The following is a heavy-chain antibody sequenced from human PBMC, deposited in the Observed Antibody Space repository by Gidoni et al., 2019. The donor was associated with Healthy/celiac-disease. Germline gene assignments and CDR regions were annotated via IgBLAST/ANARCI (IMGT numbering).Heavy chain of an antibody. J-gene: IGHJ6*03. Sequence: QVQLVQPGAEVKKPGSSVKFSCKASVGTFSSYAISWVRQAPGQGLEWMGGIIPIFGTTNDAQKVQGRGTITADESTSTAYMELSSLRSEDTAVYYCARMSRAESYYYYYMDGWGKGTTVTVSS. CDR1: VGTFSSYA. CDR3: ARMSRAESYYYYYMDG. V-gene: IGHV1-69*01. D-gene: IGHD2-2*01. CDR2: IIPIFGTT.